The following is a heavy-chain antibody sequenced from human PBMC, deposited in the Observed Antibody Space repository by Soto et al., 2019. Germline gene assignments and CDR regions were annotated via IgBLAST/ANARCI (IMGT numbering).Heavy chain of an antibody. J-gene: IGHJ4*02. Sequence: GGSLRLSCAASGFTFSSHAMSWVRQAPGKGLEWVSAISGSGGSTYYADSVKGRFTISRDNSKNTLYLQMNSLRAEDTAVYYWAKGGSGYPGAYFDYWGQGTLVPVSS. V-gene: IGHV3-23*01. CDR1: GFTFSSHA. D-gene: IGHD3-3*01. CDR2: ISGSGGST. CDR3: AKGGSGYPGAYFDY.